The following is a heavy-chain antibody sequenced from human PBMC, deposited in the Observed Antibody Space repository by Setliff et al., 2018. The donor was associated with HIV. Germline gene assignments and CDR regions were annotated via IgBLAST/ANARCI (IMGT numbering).Heavy chain of an antibody. D-gene: IGHD3-22*01. CDR3: ARGADASGYFYREYFQH. J-gene: IGHJ1*01. CDR2: MNPNSGNT. V-gene: IGHV1-8*01. CDR1: GYTFSSND. Sequence: ASVKVSCKASGYTFSSNDINWVRQATGQGLEWMGWMNPNSGNTGYAQKFQGRVTMTRDTSISTAYMELNNLKFEDTAVYYCARGADASGYFYREYFQHWGQGTLVTVSS.